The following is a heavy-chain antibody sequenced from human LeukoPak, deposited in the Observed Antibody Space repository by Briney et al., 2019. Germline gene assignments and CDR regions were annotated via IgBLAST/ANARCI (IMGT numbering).Heavy chain of an antibody. CDR1: GFTFSSYA. CDR3: VKGLSGNEFDY. CDR2: ITSNGIDT. D-gene: IGHD4-23*01. Sequence: GGSLRLSCAASGFTFSSYAMSWVRQAPGKGLEYVSAITSNGIDTYYADSVKGRFTISRDNSKDTVSLQMSSLRLEDTAVYYCVKGLSGNEFDYWGQGTLVTVSS. V-gene: IGHV3-64D*09. J-gene: IGHJ4*02.